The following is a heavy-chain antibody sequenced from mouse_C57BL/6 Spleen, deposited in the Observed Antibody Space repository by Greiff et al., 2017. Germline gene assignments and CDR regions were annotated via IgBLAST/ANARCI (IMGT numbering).Heavy chain of an antibody. J-gene: IGHJ4*01. CDR3: ARSVVAGEPYAMDY. CDR1: GYTFTDYY. Sequence: QVQLKQSGPELVKPGASVKISCKASGYTFTDYYINWVKQRPGQGLEWIGWIFPGSGSTYYNEKFKGKATLTVDKSSSTAYMLLSSLTSEDSAVYFCARSVVAGEPYAMDYWGQGTSVTVSS. D-gene: IGHD1-1*01. V-gene: IGHV1-75*01. CDR2: IFPGSGST.